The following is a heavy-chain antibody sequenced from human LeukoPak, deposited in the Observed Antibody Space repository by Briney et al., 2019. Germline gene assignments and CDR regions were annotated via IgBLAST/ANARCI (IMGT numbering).Heavy chain of an antibody. Sequence: GGSLRLSCAASGFTFSSYSMNWVRQAPGKGLEWVSYISSSSSTIYYADSVKGRFTLSRDNSKNTLYLQMNSLRAEDTAIYYCAKARVVVTAIQDYWGRGTLVTVSS. J-gene: IGHJ4*02. CDR2: ISSSSSTI. CDR3: AKARVVVTAIQDY. D-gene: IGHD2-21*02. V-gene: IGHV3-48*01. CDR1: GFTFSSYS.